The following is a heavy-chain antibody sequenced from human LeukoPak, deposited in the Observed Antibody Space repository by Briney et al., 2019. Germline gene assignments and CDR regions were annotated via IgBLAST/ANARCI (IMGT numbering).Heavy chain of an antibody. D-gene: IGHD3-9*01. CDR2: IYQSGST. CDR3: ARGDPSPYYDILTGYWAWHWFDP. CDR1: GGSINSGGYY. J-gene: IGHJ5*02. Sequence: SETLSLTCTVSGGSINSGGYYWSWIRQPPGKGLEWIGYIYQSGSTYYNPSLKSRVTISVDTSKNQFSLKLSSVTAADTAVYYCARGDPSPYYDILTGYWAWHWFDPWGQGTLVTVSS. V-gene: IGHV4-30-2*01.